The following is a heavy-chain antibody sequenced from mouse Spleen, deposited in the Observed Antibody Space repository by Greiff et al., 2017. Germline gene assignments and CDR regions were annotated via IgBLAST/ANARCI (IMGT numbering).Heavy chain of an antibody. Sequence: EVHLVESGGGLVKPGGSLKLSCAASGFTFSSYAMSWVRQTPEKRLEWVAAINSNGGSTYYPDTVKDRFTISRDNAKNTLYLQMSSLRSEDTALYYCARRLGPYYYAMDYWGQGTSVTVSS. D-gene: IGHD3-1*01. CDR1: GFTFSSYA. CDR2: INSNGGST. V-gene: IGHV5-6-2*01. J-gene: IGHJ4*01. CDR3: ARRLGPYYYAMDY.